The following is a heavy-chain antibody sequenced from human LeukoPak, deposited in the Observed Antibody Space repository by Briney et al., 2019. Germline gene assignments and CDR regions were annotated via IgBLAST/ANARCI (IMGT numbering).Heavy chain of an antibody. CDR3: ARLYVSSGYYR. Sequence: GSLRLSCAASGFTFSDYYMSWIRQPPGKGLEWIGSIYYSGSTYYNPSLKSRVTISVDTSKNQFSLKLSSVTAADTAVYYCARLYVSSGYYRWGQGTLVTVSS. CDR1: GFTFSDYY. D-gene: IGHD3-22*01. CDR2: IYYSGST. V-gene: IGHV4-39*01. J-gene: IGHJ5*02.